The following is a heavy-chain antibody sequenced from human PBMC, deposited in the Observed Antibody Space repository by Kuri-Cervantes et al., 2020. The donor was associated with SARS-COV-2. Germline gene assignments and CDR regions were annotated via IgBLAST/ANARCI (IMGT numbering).Heavy chain of an antibody. CDR3: ARRRGSYYSYYFDY. J-gene: IGHJ4*02. Sequence: GGSLRLSCAASGFTFSSYAMHWVRQAPGKGLEWVAVISYDGSNKYYADSVKGRFTISRDNSKNTLYLQMNSLRAEDTAVYYCARRRGSYYSYYFDYWGQGTLVTVSS. CDR1: GFTFSSYA. V-gene: IGHV3-30-3*01. CDR2: ISYDGSNK. D-gene: IGHD1-26*01.